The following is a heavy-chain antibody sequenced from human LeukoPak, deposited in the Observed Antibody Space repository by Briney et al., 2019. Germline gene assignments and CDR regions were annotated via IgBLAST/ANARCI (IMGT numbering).Heavy chain of an antibody. CDR1: GFTFSTYS. V-gene: IGHV3-21*01. D-gene: IGHD2-15*01. J-gene: IGHJ4*02. Sequence: GGSLRLSCAASGFTFSTYSMNWVRQAPGKGLEWVSSIISSSSYIYYADPVKGRFTISRDNAKNSLYLQMNSLRAEDTAVYYCARDPQYCSGGSCYSFDYWGQGTLVTVSS. CDR3: ARDPQYCSGGSCYSFDY. CDR2: IISSSSYI.